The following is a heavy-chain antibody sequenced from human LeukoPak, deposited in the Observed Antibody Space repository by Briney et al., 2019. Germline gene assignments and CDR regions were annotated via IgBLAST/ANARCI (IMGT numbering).Heavy chain of an antibody. CDR1: GYTFTGYY. CDR2: INPNSGGT. CDR3: ARAGWFGESRDAFDI. D-gene: IGHD3-10*01. J-gene: IGHJ3*02. Sequence: EASVKVSCKASGYTFTGYYMHWVRQAPGQGLEWMGWINPNSGGTNYAQKFQGRVTMTRDTSISTAYMELSRLRSDDTAVYYCARAGWFGESRDAFDIWGQGTMVTVSS. V-gene: IGHV1-2*02.